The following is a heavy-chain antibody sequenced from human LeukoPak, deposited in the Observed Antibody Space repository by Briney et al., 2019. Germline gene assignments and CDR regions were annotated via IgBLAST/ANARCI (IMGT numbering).Heavy chain of an antibody. Sequence: SETLSLTCTVSGGSISSYYWSWIRQPPGKGLGWIGYIYYSGSTNYNPSLKSRVTISVDTSKNQFSLQLNSVTPEDTAVYYCARNVRLGSGELSFAPFKNWFDPWGQGTLVTVSS. V-gene: IGHV4-59*12. J-gene: IGHJ5*02. CDR2: IYYSGST. D-gene: IGHD3-16*02. CDR3: ARNVRLGSGELSFAPFKNWFDP. CDR1: GGSISSYY.